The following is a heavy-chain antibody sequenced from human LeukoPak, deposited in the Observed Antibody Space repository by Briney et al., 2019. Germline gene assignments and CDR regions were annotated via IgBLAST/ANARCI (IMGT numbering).Heavy chain of an antibody. J-gene: IGHJ4*02. D-gene: IGHD5-24*01. CDR3: GRAQSNQLATKI. Sequence: PSETLSLTCTVSGGSISSSSYYWGWIRQSPGKGLEWIGGLYDSGNTYYNPSLKSRVSMSVDTSKNQFSLKLNSVTAADTAVYYCGRAQSNQLATKIWGQGTLVTASS. CDR1: GGSISSSSYY. CDR2: LYDSGNT. V-gene: IGHV4-39*07.